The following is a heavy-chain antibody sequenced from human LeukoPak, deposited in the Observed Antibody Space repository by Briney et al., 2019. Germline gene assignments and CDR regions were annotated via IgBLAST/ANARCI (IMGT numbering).Heavy chain of an antibody. CDR3: ARDLSTAPGNYYFDY. D-gene: IGHD6-13*01. Sequence: ASVKVSCKASGFTFTTYYIHWVRQAPGQGLEWMGIINPGGGGTTYAQKFQGRVTMTRDMSTSTVYMELSSLRSEDTAVYYCARDLSTAPGNYYFDYWGQGTLVTVSS. V-gene: IGHV1-46*01. CDR1: GFTFTTYY. CDR2: INPGGGGT. J-gene: IGHJ4*02.